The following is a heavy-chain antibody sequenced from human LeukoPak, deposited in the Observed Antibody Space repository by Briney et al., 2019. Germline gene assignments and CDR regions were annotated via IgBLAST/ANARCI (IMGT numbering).Heavy chain of an antibody. D-gene: IGHD3-16*02. Sequence: PLETLSITCTVSGGSMTAGDYYWGWVRQPPGTGLQWIATSYQGASLKSRVTISLDTSKNQFSLRLTSVTAADTAVYYCARIYGLYQEAMDVWGPGITVTVSS. CDR3: ARIYGLYQEAMDV. CDR2: S. CDR1: GGSMTAGDYY. J-gene: IGHJ6*02. V-gene: IGHV4-39*07.